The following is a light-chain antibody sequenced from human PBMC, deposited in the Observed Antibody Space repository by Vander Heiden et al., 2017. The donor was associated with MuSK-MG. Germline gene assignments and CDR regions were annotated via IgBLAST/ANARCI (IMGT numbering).Light chain of an antibody. V-gene: IGKV1-27*01. CDR3: QKYNSAPWT. CDR1: QGIDIY. CDR2: GAS. Sequence: GDRVTITCRASQGIDIYLAWYQHKPGKVPKVLMYGASTLLSGVPSRFSGGGSGTEFTLTISSLQPEDVATYYCQKYNSAPWTFGPGTKVEIK. J-gene: IGKJ1*01.